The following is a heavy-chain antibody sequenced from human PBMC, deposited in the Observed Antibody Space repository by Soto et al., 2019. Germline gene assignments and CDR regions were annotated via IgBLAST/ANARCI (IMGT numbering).Heavy chain of an antibody. Sequence: PSETLSLTCTVSGGSISSGDYYWSWIRQPPGKGLEWIGYIYYSGSTYYNPSLKSRVTISVDTSKNQFSLKLSSVTAADTAVYYCARDRRVTMVRGVRGDYYYGMDVWGQGTTVTVSS. CDR1: GGSISSGDYY. J-gene: IGHJ6*02. V-gene: IGHV4-30-4*01. CDR2: IYYSGST. CDR3: ARDRRVTMVRGVRGDYYYGMDV. D-gene: IGHD3-10*01.